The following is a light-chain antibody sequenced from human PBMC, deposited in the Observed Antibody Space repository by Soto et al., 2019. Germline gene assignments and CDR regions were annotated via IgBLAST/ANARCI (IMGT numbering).Light chain of an antibody. CDR1: QSVSSY. J-gene: IGKJ5*01. V-gene: IGKV3-11*01. CDR2: DAS. CDR3: QQRSNWPPIT. Sequence: EIVLTQSPATLSLSPWERATLSCRASQSVSSYLAWYQQKPGQAPRLLIYDASNRATGIPARFSGSGSGTDFTLTIGSLEPEDFAVYYCQQRSNWPPITFGQGTRLEIK.